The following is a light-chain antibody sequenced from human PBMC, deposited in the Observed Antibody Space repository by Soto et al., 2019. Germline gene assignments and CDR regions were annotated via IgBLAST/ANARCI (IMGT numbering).Light chain of an antibody. Sequence: IKMTQSPATLSASVGDRVTITCRASQSISSWLAWYQQKPGKAPKLLIYDASSLESGVPSRFSGSGSGTEFTLTIRSLQPDDFAAYYCQHHDSYSEAFRQGTRLEIK. CDR1: QSISSW. V-gene: IGKV1-5*01. CDR2: DAS. CDR3: QHHDSYSEA. J-gene: IGKJ5*01.